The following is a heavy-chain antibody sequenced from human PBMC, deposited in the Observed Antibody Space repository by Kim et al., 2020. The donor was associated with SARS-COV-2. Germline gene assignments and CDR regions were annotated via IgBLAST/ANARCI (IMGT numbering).Heavy chain of an antibody. CDR2: ISSSSSYI. CDR3: ARDDMVVVPAAIDY. CDR1: GFTFSSYG. J-gene: IGHJ4*02. V-gene: IGHV3-21*01. Sequence: GGSLRLSCAASGFTFSSYGMNWVRQPPGKGLEWVSFISSSSSYIYYADSVKGRFTISRDNARNSLYLQINSLRAEDTAVYYCARDDMVVVPAAIDYWGQG. D-gene: IGHD2-2*01.